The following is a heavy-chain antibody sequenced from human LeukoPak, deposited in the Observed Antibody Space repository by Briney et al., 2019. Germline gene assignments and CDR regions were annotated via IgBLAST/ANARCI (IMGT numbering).Heavy chain of an antibody. V-gene: IGHV3-23*01. CDR2: ISGSGYNT. CDR3: AKHSGSYFIYYFDY. D-gene: IGHD1-26*01. Sequence: TGGSLRLSCTASGFTFSSYGMSWVRQGPGKGLEWVSTISGSGYNTYYADSVKGRFTISRDNSQNTLFLQMNSLSAEDTALYYCAKHSGSYFIYYFDYWGQGTLVTVSS. CDR1: GFTFSSYG. J-gene: IGHJ4*02.